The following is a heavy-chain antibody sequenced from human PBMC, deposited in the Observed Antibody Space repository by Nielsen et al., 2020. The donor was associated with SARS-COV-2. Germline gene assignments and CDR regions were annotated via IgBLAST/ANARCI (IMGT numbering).Heavy chain of an antibody. CDR3: ARDRGYCSSTSCYYYYGMDV. CDR2: IWYDGSDT. D-gene: IGHD2-2*01. Sequence: GGSLRLSCAASGFTFSSYGMHWVRQAPGKGLEWVAAIWYDGSDTYYADSVKGRFTISRDNSKNTLYLQMNSLRAEDTAVYYCARDRGYCSSTSCYYYYGMDVWGQGTTVTVSS. V-gene: IGHV3-33*01. CDR1: GFTFSSYG. J-gene: IGHJ6*02.